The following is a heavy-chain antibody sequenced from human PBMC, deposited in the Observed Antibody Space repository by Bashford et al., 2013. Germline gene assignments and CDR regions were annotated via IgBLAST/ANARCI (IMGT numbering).Heavy chain of an antibody. Sequence: GSLRLSCTASGLTFSHYSMHWVRQAPGKGLEWVASILYDGSNKYYADSVKGRFTISKDNSKNTLYLQLNSLKAEDTAIYYCARDSWGTALRGGALDIWGQGTLVTVSS. D-gene: IGHD5-18*01. CDR3: ARDSWGTALRGGALDI. CDR1: GLTFSHYS. V-gene: IGHV3-30-3*01. J-gene: IGHJ3*02. CDR2: ILYDGSNK.